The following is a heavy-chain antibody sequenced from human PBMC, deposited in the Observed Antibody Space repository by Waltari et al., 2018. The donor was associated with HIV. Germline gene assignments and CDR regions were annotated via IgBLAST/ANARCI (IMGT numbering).Heavy chain of an antibody. V-gene: IGHV4-34*01. CDR3: ARGVRDYESSGYYFDY. D-gene: IGHD3-22*01. Sequence: QVQLQQWGAGLLKPSETLSLTCAVYGGSFSGYYWSWIRQPTGKGLEWIGEINHSGTTKYNPSLKIRGTISVDTSKTQFSLKLSSVTAADTAVYYCARGVRDYESSGYYFDYWGQGTLVTVSS. CDR2: INHSGTT. CDR1: GGSFSGYY. J-gene: IGHJ4*02.